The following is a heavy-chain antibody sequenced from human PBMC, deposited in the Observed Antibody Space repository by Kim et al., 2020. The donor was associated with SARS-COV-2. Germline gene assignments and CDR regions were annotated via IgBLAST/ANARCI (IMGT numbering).Heavy chain of an antibody. V-gene: IGHV1-2*06. CDR1: GYTFTGYY. Sequence: ASVKVSCKASGYTFTGYYMHWVRQAPGQGLEWMGRINPNSGGTNYAQKFQGRVTMTRDTSISTAYMELSRLRSDDTAVYYCARGAGSVLGYGMDVWGQGTTVTVSS. CDR3: ARGAGSVLGYGMDV. D-gene: IGHD3-10*01. J-gene: IGHJ6*02. CDR2: INPNSGGT.